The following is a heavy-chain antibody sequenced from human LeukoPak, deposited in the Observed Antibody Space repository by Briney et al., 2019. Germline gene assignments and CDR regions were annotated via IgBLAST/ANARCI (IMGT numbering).Heavy chain of an antibody. CDR3: ARCGWTNYYYGMDV. V-gene: IGHV5-51*01. D-gene: IGHD6-19*01. CDR1: GYSFTTYW. J-gene: IGHJ6*02. CDR2: IYPGDSET. Sequence: GESLKISFKGSGYSFTTYWIGWVRQMPDKGLEWMGLIYPGDSETRYSPSFQGQVTISADKSTSTAYLQWSSLKASDTAMYYCARCGWTNYYYGMDVWGQGTTVTVSS.